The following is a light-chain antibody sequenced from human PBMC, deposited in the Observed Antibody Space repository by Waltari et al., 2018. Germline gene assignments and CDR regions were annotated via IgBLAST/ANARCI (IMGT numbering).Light chain of an antibody. Sequence: QSVLTQPPSGSGTPGQRVTISCSGGRSNIGSETVNWYQQLPGTAPKVLIYNDSRRPSGVPTRFSGSKSGTSASLAISGLQSEDEADYYCAAWDDSLHAWVFGGGTKLTVL. CDR3: AAWDDSLHAWV. CDR1: RSNIGSET. V-gene: IGLV1-44*01. J-gene: IGLJ3*02. CDR2: NDS.